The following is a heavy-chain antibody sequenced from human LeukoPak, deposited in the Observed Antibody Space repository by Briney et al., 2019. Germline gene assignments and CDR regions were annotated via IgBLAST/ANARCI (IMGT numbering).Heavy chain of an antibody. CDR1: GFTVSNNY. CDR3: ASERGYSYGAFDY. CDR2: IYSGGST. V-gene: IGHV3-66*01. Sequence: GGSLRLSCAASGFTVSNNYMSWVRQAPGKGLEWVSVIYSGGSTYYADSVKGRFTISGDNSKNTLYLQMNSLRAEDTAVYYCASERGYSYGAFDYWGQGTLVTVSS. D-gene: IGHD5-18*01. J-gene: IGHJ4*02.